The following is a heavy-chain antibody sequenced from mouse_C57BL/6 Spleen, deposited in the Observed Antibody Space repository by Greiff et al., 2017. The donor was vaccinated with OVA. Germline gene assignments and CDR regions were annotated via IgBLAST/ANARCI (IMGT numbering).Heavy chain of an antibody. V-gene: IGHV1-82*01. CDR3: ALTGNGYAMDY. J-gene: IGHJ4*01. CDR2: IYPGDGDT. D-gene: IGHD4-1*01. CDR1: GYAFSSSW. Sequence: VQLKESGPELVKPGASVKISCKASGYAFSSSWMNWVKQRPGKGLEWIGRIYPGDGDTNYNGKFKGKATLTADKSSSTAYMQLSSLTSEDSAVYFCALTGNGYAMDYWGQGTSVTVSS.